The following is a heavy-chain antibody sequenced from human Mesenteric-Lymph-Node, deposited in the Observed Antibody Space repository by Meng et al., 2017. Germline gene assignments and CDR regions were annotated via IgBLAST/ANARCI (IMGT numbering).Heavy chain of an antibody. J-gene: IGHJ2*01. V-gene: IGHV4-31*03. CDR3: ASLYGDSSVWYLDL. D-gene: IGHD4-17*01. CDR1: GGSISSGNHD. CDR2: IYYSGST. Sequence: QVQLQWSGPGLVKPSPTLSLTCTVSGGSISSGNHDWSWIRQHPGKGLEYIGYIYYSGSTYYNPSLKSRVIISVDTSKNQFSLRLNSVTAADTAVYYCASLYGDSSVWYLDLWGRGTLVTVSS.